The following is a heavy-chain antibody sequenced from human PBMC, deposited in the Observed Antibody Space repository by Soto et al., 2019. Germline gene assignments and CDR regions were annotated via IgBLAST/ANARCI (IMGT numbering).Heavy chain of an antibody. D-gene: IGHD2-15*01. CDR1: GFTFSSYA. V-gene: IGHV3-23*01. CDR3: ARGLGNCGRSSCYSDF. Sequence: GGSLRLSCAASGFTFSSYAMSWVRQAPGKGLEWVSSISGSGVATYYADSVKGRFTISKDNSRNTLYLQMNSLRAEDTAVYYCARGLGNCGRSSCYSDFWGQGTLVTVSS. J-gene: IGHJ4*02. CDR2: ISGSGVAT.